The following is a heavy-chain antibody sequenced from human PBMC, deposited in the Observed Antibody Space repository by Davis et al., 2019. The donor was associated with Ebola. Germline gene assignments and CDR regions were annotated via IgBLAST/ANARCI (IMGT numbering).Heavy chain of an antibody. CDR1: GGSISSSSYY. J-gene: IGHJ6*04. V-gene: IGHV3-23*01. Sequence: ETLSLTCTVSGGSISSSSYYWGWIRQPPGKGLEWVSAVTSSGGSTYYANSVKGRFTISRDNSKNTLFLLLNSLGGEDTAVYYCAKGGSGWPSDYSYGLGVWGKGTTVTVSS. D-gene: IGHD6-19*01. CDR2: VTSSGGST. CDR3: AKGGSGWPSDYSYGLGV.